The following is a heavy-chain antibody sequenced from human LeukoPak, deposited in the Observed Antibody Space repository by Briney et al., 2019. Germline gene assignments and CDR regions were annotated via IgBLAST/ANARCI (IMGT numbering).Heavy chain of an antibody. Sequence: SETLSLTCAVSGGSISSSNWWSWVRQPPGKGLEWIGEIYHSGSTNYNPSLKSRVTISVDKSKNQFPLKLSSVTAADTAVYYCAAPGSVYSSGSFDYWGQGTLVTVSS. V-gene: IGHV4-4*02. D-gene: IGHD6-19*01. CDR2: IYHSGST. J-gene: IGHJ4*02. CDR3: AAPGSVYSSGSFDY. CDR1: GGSISSSNW.